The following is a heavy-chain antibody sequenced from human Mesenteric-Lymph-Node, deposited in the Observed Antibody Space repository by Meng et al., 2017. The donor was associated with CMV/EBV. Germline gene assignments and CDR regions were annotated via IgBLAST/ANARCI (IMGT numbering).Heavy chain of an antibody. CDR1: CTSYA. CDR3: ARERDKYYDILTGYYQFDY. Sequence: CTSYAIHWVRQAPGQGLEWMGWINTNTGNPTYAQGFTGRFVFSLDTSVSTAYLQISSLKAEDTAVYYCARERDKYYDILTGYYQFDYWGQGNLVTVSS. D-gene: IGHD3-9*01. V-gene: IGHV7-4-1*02. CDR2: INTNTGNP. J-gene: IGHJ4*02.